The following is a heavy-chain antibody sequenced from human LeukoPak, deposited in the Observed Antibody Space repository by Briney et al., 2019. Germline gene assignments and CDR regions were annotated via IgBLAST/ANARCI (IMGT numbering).Heavy chain of an antibody. CDR3: AGGVVPAAMNYYYYGMDV. Sequence: SETLSLTCTVSGGSISSYYWSWIRQPPGKGLEWFGYIYYSGSTNYNPSLKSRVTIPVDTSKNQFSLKLSSVTAADTAVYYCAGGVVPAAMNYYYYGMDVWGQGTTVTVSS. V-gene: IGHV4-59*01. CDR1: GGSISSYY. D-gene: IGHD2-2*01. J-gene: IGHJ6*02. CDR2: IYYSGST.